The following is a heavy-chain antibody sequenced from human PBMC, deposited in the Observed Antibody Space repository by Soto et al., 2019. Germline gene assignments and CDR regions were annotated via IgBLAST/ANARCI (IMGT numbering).Heavy chain of an antibody. D-gene: IGHD6-25*01. CDR3: ARGDPATYMRLPFDH. Sequence: ASVKVSCKTSCYTFNTYGISWVRHAPGQGLEWMGWISGYSGNSDYSQKFQGRVTMTRDTSTRIAYMELRGLTSDDTAVYYCARGDPATYMRLPFDHWRQGTVVTVSS. V-gene: IGHV1-18*04. CDR1: CYTFNTYG. J-gene: IGHJ4*02. CDR2: ISGYSGNS.